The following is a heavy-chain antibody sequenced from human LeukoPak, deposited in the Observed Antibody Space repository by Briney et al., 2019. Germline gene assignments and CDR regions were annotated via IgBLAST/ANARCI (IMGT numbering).Heavy chain of an antibody. CDR2: LSGGGGST. CDR1: GFTFSSYA. V-gene: IGHV3-23*01. J-gene: IGHJ5*02. CDR3: AKGGYCSSTSCYVGWFDP. Sequence: PGGSLRLSCAASGFTFSSYAMNWVRQAPGKGLEWVSVLSGGGGSTYYADSVKGRFTISRDNSKNTLFLQMNSLRAEDTAVYYCAKGGYCSSTSCYVGWFDPWGQGTLVTVSS. D-gene: IGHD2-2*01.